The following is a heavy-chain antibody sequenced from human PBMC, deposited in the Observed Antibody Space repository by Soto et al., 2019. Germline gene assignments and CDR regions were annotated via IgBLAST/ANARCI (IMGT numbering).Heavy chain of an antibody. CDR3: AKSATVPAAIAY. CDR2: ISAYNGNT. CDR1: GGTFSSYA. Sequence: ASVKVSCKASGGTFSSYAISWVRQAPGQGLEWMGWISAYNGNTSYAQKLQGRVTMTTDTSTSTAYMELSSLRSDDTAVYYCAKSATVPAAIAYWGQGTLVTVSS. J-gene: IGHJ4*02. D-gene: IGHD2-2*02. V-gene: IGHV1-18*01.